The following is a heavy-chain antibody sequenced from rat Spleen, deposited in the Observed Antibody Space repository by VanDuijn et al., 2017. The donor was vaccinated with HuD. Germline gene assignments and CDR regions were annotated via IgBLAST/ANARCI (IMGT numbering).Heavy chain of an antibody. D-gene: IGHD1-11*01. CDR2: ISSGGNT. Sequence: QVQLKESGPGLVQSSLTLSLTCTVSGFSLSSNGVSWVRQPPGKGLEWIGTISSGGNTYYNSALKSRLSISRDTSKSQVSLKMNSLQTEDTATYYCVREVIVSRYFDFWGPGTVVTVSS. CDR3: VREVIVSRYFDF. CDR1: GFSLSSNG. V-gene: IGHV2S12*01. J-gene: IGHJ1*01.